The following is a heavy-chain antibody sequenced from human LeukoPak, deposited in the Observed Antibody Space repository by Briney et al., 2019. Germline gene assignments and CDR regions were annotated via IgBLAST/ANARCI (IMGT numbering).Heavy chain of an antibody. V-gene: IGHV3-30*18. J-gene: IGHJ1*01. CDR1: GFTFSSYG. D-gene: IGHD3-22*01. Sequence: GGSLRLSCAASGFTFSSYGMHWVRQAPGKGLEWVAVISYDGSNKYYADSVKGRFTISRDNSKNTLYLQMNSLRAEDTAMYYCAKSSDSSGYYSAEYFQHWGQGTLVTVSS. CDR2: ISYDGSNK. CDR3: AKSSDSSGYYSAEYFQH.